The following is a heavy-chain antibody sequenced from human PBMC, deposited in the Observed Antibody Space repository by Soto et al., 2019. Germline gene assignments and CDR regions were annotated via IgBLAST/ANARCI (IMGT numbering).Heavy chain of an antibody. CDR3: ARDNYYDSSGLDY. CDR1: EFSSSSGVYY. V-gene: IGHV4-31*03. J-gene: IGHJ4*02. D-gene: IGHD3-22*01. Sequence: SVTRSLTCPVSEFSSSSGVYYLSWIRQHPGKGLEWIGYIYYSGSTCYNPSLKSRVTISVDTSKNQFSLKLSSVTAADTAVYYCARDNYYDSSGLDYWGQGTLVTVSA. CDR2: IYYSGST.